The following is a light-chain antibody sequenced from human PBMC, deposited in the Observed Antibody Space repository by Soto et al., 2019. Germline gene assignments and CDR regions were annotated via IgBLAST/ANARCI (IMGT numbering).Light chain of an antibody. Sequence: EIVMTQSPVTLSMSPGERATLSCRASQSVSSNLAWYQQKPGQTPRLLIYGASTRATGIPARFSGSGSGTEFTLLISSLQSEDFAVYYCQQYNNWPPYTFGQGTKLEIK. CDR2: GAS. CDR1: QSVSSN. CDR3: QQYNNWPPYT. J-gene: IGKJ2*01. V-gene: IGKV3-15*01.